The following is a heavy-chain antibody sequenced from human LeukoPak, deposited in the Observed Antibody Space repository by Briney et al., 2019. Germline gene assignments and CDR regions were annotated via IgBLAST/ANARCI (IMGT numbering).Heavy chain of an antibody. V-gene: IGHV1-69*13. CDR2: IIPIFGTA. CDR3: ARDEGAVAGDTPFDL. Sequence: SVKVSCKASGGTFISYAISWVRQAPAQGLEWMGGIIPIFGTASYAQKFQGRVTITADESTSTAYMELSSLRSEDTAVYYCARDEGAVAGDTPFDLWGRGTLVTVSS. CDR1: GGTFISYA. D-gene: IGHD6-19*01. J-gene: IGHJ2*01.